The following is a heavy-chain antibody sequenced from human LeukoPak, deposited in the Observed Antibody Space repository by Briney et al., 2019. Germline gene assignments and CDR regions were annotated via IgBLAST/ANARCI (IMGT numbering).Heavy chain of an antibody. Sequence: SSETLSLTCTVSGGSITSYYWSWIRQSAGKGLEWIGRIYITGSTTYNPSLRSRVTMSLDTSKNQFSLKLSSVTAADTAVYYCARDHYDSSGYQRALHWFDPWGQGTLVTVSS. CDR3: ARDHYDSSGYQRALHWFDP. CDR1: GGSITSYY. CDR2: IYITGST. J-gene: IGHJ5*02. V-gene: IGHV4-4*07. D-gene: IGHD3-22*01.